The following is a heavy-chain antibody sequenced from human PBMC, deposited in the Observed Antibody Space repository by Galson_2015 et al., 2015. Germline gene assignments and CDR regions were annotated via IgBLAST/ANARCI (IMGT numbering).Heavy chain of an antibody. CDR3: AKGPGGTYLTTDY. D-gene: IGHD1-14*01. CDR2: IVGSGSSS. J-gene: IGHJ4*02. Sequence: SLRLSCAASGFTFSSDAMNWVRQAPGRGLEWVSTIVGSGSSSYYADSVKGRFTISRDNSKNTLYLQMNSLRAEDTAIYYCAKGPGGTYLTTDYSGQGTLVTVSS. CDR1: GFTFSSDA. V-gene: IGHV3-23*01.